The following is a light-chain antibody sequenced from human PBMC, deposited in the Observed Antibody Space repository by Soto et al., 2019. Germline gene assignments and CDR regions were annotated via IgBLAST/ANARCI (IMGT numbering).Light chain of an antibody. Sequence: QSVLTQPPLVSGAPGQRVTISCTGSSSNFGAGYDVQWYQQLPGKAPKLMISEVSNRPSGVSNRFSGSKSGNTASLTISGLQAEDEADYYCSSYTAGGTIFGTGTKLTVL. V-gene: IGLV1-40*01. CDR3: SSYTAGGTI. CDR1: SSNFGAGYD. J-gene: IGLJ1*01. CDR2: EVS.